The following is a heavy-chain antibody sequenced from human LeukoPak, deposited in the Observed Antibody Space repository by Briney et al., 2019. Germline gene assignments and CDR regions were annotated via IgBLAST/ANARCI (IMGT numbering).Heavy chain of an antibody. CDR2: IRYDGSNK. CDR1: GFTFSSYG. J-gene: IGHJ4*02. Sequence: GGSLRLSCAASGFTFSSYGMHWVRQAPGKGLEWVAFIRYDGSNKYYADSVKGRFTISRDNSKNTLYLQMSSLRVEDTAVYYCARADLSGSFFHPHFLDYWGQGILVTVSS. V-gene: IGHV3-30*02. D-gene: IGHD1-26*01. CDR3: ARADLSGSFFHPHFLDY.